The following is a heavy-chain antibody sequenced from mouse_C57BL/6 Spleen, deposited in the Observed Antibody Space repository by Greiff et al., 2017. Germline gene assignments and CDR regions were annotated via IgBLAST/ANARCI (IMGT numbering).Heavy chain of an antibody. J-gene: IGHJ3*01. CDR3: ARTYYGRSSAWFAY. CDR2: IYPGGGYT. Sequence: QVQLKESGAELVRPGTSVKMSCKASGYTFTNYWIGWAKQRPGHCLEWIGDIYPGGGYTNYNEKFKGKATLTADKSSSTAYMQFSSLTSEDSAIYYCARTYYGRSSAWFAYWGQGTLVTVSA. CDR1: GYTFTNYW. V-gene: IGHV1-63*01. D-gene: IGHD1-1*01.